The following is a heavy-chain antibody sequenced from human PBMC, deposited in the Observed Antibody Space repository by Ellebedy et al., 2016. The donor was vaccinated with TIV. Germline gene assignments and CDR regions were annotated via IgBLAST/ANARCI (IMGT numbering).Heavy chain of an antibody. V-gene: IGHV3-7*01. J-gene: IGHJ4*02. CDR2: IKEGGTKR. D-gene: IGHD6-19*01. Sequence: GGSLRLXXAASGFTFSSYWMHWVCQAPGKGLEWVANIKEGGTKRYYVDSVKGRFSVSRDDAKNSIYLQMNSLRVEDTAIYYCVTQRGLDWGQGTLVTVSS. CDR1: GFTFSSYW. CDR3: VTQRGLD.